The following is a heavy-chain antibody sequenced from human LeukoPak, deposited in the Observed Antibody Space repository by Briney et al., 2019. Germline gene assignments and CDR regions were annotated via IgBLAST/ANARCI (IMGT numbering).Heavy chain of an antibody. CDR1: GGSFSGYY. J-gene: IGHJ4*02. Sequence: PSETLSLTCAVYGGSFSGYYWSWIRQPPGKGLEWIGEINHSGSTNYNPSLKSRVTISVDTSKNQFSLKLSSVTAADTAVYYCARGLYYYDSSGYYPLHVTFDYWGQGTLVTVSS. V-gene: IGHV4-34*01. CDR3: ARGLYYYDSSGYYPLHVTFDY. CDR2: INHSGST. D-gene: IGHD3-22*01.